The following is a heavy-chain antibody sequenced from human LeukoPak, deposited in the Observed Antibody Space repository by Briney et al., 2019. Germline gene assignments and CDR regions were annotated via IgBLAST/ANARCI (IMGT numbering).Heavy chain of an antibody. V-gene: IGHV7-4-1*02. CDR2: INTNTGNP. J-gene: IGHJ4*02. CDR1: GYTFTSYA. Sequence: ASVTVSRKASGYTFTSYAMNWVRQAPGQGLEWMGWINTNTGNPTYAQGFTGRFVFSLDTSVSTAYLQISSLKAEDTAVYYCAKGQGITGTRLMAHWGQGTLVTVSS. D-gene: IGHD1/OR15-1a*01. CDR3: AKGQGITGTRLMAH.